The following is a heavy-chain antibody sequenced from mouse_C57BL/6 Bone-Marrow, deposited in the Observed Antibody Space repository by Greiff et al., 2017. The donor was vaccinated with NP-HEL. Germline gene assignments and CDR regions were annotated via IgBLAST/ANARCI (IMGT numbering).Heavy chain of an antibody. J-gene: IGHJ1*03. V-gene: IGHV1-26*01. Sequence: EVQLQQSGPELVKPGASVKISCKASGYTFTDYYMNWVKQSHGKSLEWIGDINPNNGGTSYNQKFKGKATLTVDKSSSTAYMELRSLTSEDSAVYYCARFYDYVNWYFDVWGTGTTVTVSS. D-gene: IGHD2-4*01. CDR3: ARFYDYVNWYFDV. CDR2: INPNNGGT. CDR1: GYTFTDYY.